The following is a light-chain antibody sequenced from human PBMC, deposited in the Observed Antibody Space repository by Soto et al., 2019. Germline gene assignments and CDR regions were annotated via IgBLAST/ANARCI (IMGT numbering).Light chain of an antibody. CDR1: QTITRW. Sequence: DIQMTQSPSTLSASVGDRVTITCRASQTITRWMAWYQQKPGKAPKLLIYAASTLQSGVPSRFSGSGSGTDFTLTISSLHPEDFAVYFCQQFKNYPITFGQGTRLEIK. V-gene: IGKV1-5*01. J-gene: IGKJ5*01. CDR3: QQFKNYPIT. CDR2: AAS.